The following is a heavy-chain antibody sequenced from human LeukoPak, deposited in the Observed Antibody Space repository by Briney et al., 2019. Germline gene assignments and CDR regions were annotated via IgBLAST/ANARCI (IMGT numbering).Heavy chain of an antibody. D-gene: IGHD3-10*01. Sequence: SETLSLTCTVSGGSISSYYWSWIRQPPGKGLEWIGYIYYSGSTNYNPSLKSRVTISVDTSKNQFSLKLSSVTAADTAVYYCARHGVMISKTYGSGRVGWFDPWGQGTLVTVSS. J-gene: IGHJ5*02. CDR2: IYYSGST. V-gene: IGHV4-59*08. CDR3: ARHGVMISKTYGSGRVGWFDP. CDR1: GGSISSYY.